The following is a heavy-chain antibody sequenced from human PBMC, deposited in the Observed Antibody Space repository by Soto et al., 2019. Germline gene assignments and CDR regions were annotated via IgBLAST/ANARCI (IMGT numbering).Heavy chain of an antibody. CDR1: GFTLSNAW. J-gene: IGHJ3*02. Sequence: GGSLRLSCAASGFTLSNAWMSWVRQAPGKGLEWVGRIKSKTDGGTTDYAAPVKGRFTISRDDSKNTLYLQMNSLKTEDTAVYYCTTVTDFWSGYYSLGDAFDIWGQGTMVTVSS. V-gene: IGHV3-15*01. CDR2: IKSKTDGGTT. CDR3: TTVTDFWSGYYSLGDAFDI. D-gene: IGHD3-3*01.